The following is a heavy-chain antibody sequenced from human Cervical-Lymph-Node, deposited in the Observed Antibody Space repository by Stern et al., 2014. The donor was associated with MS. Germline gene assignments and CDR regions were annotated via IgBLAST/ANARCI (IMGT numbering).Heavy chain of an antibody. CDR3: AGDRRGYYASSGFSYYFDY. CDR2: IYQTGST. J-gene: IGHJ4*02. D-gene: IGHD3-22*01. Sequence: QVQLQESGPGLVKPSQTLSLTCTVSGGPFTSGGYFWSWIRHPPGNGLEWIGSIYQTGSTYYNPSLESRLTISIDTSKKQFSLNLKSVTAADTAMYYCAGDRRGYYASSGFSYYFDYWGQGALVTVSS. CDR1: GGPFTSGGYF. V-gene: IGHV4-31*03.